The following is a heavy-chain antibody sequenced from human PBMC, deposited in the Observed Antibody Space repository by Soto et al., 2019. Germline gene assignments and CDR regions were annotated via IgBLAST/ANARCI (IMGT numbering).Heavy chain of an antibody. CDR3: AKPFIAAAGTSNYDY. V-gene: IGHV3-33*06. J-gene: IGHJ4*02. D-gene: IGHD6-13*01. CDR2: IWYDGSNK. Sequence: QVQLVESGGGVVQPGRSLRLSCAASGFTFSSYGMHWVRQAPGKGLEWVAVIWYDGSNKYYADSVKGRFTISRDNSKNTLYLQMNSLRAEDTAVYYCAKPFIAAAGTSNYDYWGQGTLVTVSS. CDR1: GFTFSSYG.